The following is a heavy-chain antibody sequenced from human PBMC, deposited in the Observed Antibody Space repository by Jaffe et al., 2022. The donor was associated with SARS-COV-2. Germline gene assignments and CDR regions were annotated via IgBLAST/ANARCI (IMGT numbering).Heavy chain of an antibody. V-gene: IGHV3-64D*09. CDR1: GFTFSSYA. J-gene: IGHJ4*02. D-gene: IGHD2-2*02. CDR2: ISTNGGST. Sequence: EVQLVESGGGLVQPGGSLRVSCSASGFTFSSYAMHWVRQAPGKGLEYVSAISTNGGSTYYADSVKGRFTISRDNSKNTLYLQMSSLRAEDTAVYYCVKEGDCSSTSCYSLGYWGQGTLVTVSS. CDR3: VKEGDCSSTSCYSLGY.